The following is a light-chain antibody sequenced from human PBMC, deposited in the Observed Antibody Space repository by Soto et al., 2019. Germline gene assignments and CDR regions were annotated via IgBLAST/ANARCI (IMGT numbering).Light chain of an antibody. V-gene: IGKV1-5*01. CDR1: QSISSW. Sequence: DIQMTQSPSTLSASVGDRVRITCRASQSISSWLAWYQQKPGKAPKLLIYDASSLESGVPSRLSGSGSGTEFTLTISSMKPDDFATYYCQQYNSYWTFGQGTKVDIK. J-gene: IGKJ1*01. CDR3: QQYNSYWT. CDR2: DAS.